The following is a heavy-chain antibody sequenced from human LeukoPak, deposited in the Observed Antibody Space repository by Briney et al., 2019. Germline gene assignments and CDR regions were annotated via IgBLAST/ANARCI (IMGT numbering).Heavy chain of an antibody. D-gene: IGHD3-3*01. J-gene: IGHJ4*02. Sequence: SETLSLTCAVYGGSFSGHYWSWIRQPPGKGLEWIGEINHSGSTNYNPSLESRVTISVDTSKDHFSLKLSSVTAADTAVYYCASGQYYDLWSGYYVDWGQGTLVTVSA. CDR3: ASGQYYDLWSGYYVD. CDR2: INHSGST. V-gene: IGHV4-34*01. CDR1: GGSFSGHY.